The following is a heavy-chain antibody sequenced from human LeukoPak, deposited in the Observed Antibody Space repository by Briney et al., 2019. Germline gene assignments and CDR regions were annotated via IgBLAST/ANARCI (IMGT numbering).Heavy chain of an antibody. V-gene: IGHV4-59*01. D-gene: IGHD2-15*01. Sequence: SETLSLTCTVSGASIRIYSSSWIRQPPRKRLEWVWYISYSGSANYSPSLKSRVTISVDTSKHQFSLRLSSVTAADTAVYYCARVPKIEGAADYYYGLDVWGQGTTVTVSS. CDR1: GASIRIYS. J-gene: IGHJ6*02. CDR2: ISYSGSA. CDR3: ARVPKIEGAADYYYGLDV.